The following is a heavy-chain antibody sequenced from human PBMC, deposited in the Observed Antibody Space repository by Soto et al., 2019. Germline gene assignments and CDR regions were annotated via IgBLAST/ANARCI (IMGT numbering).Heavy chain of an antibody. J-gene: IGHJ4*02. V-gene: IGHV3-15*01. CDR2: IKSETDGGTA. CDR1: GFNLSHPW. CDR3: TTGIYYDLLTGYHDVAY. D-gene: IGHD3-9*01. Sequence: GGSLRLSCAASGFNLSHPWMTWVRQAAGKGLEWVGRIKSETDGGTADYAAPVKGRITISRDDSKNTVYLQMNSLKTEDTAVYYCTTGIYYDLLTGYHDVAYWGQGTLVTVSS.